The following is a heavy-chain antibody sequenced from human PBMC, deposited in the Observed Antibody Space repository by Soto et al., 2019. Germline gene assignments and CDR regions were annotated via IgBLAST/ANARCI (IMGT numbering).Heavy chain of an antibody. D-gene: IGHD3-3*01. J-gene: IGHJ4*02. Sequence: ASVKVSCKASGGTFSSYTISWVRQAPGQGLEWMGRIIPILGIANYAQKFQGRVTITADKSTSTAYMELSSLRSEDTAVYYCAREEREYDFWSGSPWYFDYWGQGTLVTVSS. V-gene: IGHV1-69*04. CDR2: IIPILGIA. CDR1: GGTFSSYT. CDR3: AREEREYDFWSGSPWYFDY.